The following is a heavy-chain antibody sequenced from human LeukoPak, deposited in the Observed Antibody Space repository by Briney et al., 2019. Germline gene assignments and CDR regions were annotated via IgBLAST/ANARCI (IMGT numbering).Heavy chain of an antibody. J-gene: IGHJ6*03. V-gene: IGHV1-46*02. CDR1: GYIFNNYY. CDR2: INPSGGST. D-gene: IGHD4-23*01. Sequence: ASVTVSCKASGYIFNNYYIHWVRQAPGQGLEWMGIINPSGGSTSYAQKFQGRVTMTRDTSTSTVYMELSSLRSEDTAVYYCARDGSGGNFHYYYYMDVWGKGTTVTISS. CDR3: ARDGSGGNFHYYYYMDV.